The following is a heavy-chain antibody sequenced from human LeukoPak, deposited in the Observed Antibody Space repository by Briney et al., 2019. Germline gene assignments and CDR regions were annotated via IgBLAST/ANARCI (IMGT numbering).Heavy chain of an antibody. D-gene: IGHD3-10*01. CDR1: GFTFSSYS. Sequence: GGSLRLSCAASGFTFSSYSMNWVRQAPGKGLEWVSSISSSSSYIYYADSVKGRFTISRDNAKHSLYLQMYSLRAEDTAVYYCARDLPLGSGILYWAQGTLVTVSS. CDR3: ARDLPLGSGILY. V-gene: IGHV3-21*01. J-gene: IGHJ4*02. CDR2: ISSSSSYI.